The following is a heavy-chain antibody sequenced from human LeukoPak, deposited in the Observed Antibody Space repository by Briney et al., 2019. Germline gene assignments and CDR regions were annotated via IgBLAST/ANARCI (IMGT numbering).Heavy chain of an antibody. D-gene: IGHD1-26*01. CDR1: GFTFSSYE. Sequence: GGSVRLSCAASGFTFSSYEMNWVRQAPGKGLEWVSYISSSGSTIYYADSVKGRFTISRDNAKNSLYLQMNSLRAEDTAVYYCARAGSGRSPDWFDPWGQGTLVTVSS. CDR2: ISSSGSTI. CDR3: ARAGSGRSPDWFDP. J-gene: IGHJ5*02. V-gene: IGHV3-48*03.